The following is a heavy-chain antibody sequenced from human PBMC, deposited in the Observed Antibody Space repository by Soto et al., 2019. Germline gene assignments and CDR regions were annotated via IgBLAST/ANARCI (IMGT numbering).Heavy chain of an antibody. V-gene: IGHV4-59*01. J-gene: IGHJ5*02. CDR2: IYYSGST. Sequence: QVQLQESGPGLVKPSDTLSLTCTVSGGSISSYYWSWIRQPPGKGLEWIVYIYYSGSTNYNPSLKSRVTISVDTSKNQFSLKLSSVTAADTAVDYCARSSVIYWFDPWGQGTLVTVSS. CDR3: ARSSVIYWFDP. CDR1: GGSISSYY. D-gene: IGHD3-22*01.